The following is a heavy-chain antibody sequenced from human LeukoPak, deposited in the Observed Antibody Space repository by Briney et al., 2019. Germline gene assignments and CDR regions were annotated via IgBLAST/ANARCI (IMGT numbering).Heavy chain of an antibody. D-gene: IGHD3-22*01. J-gene: IGHJ2*01. CDR1: GGSISSYY. V-gene: IGHV4-4*07. CDR3: ARDADSSGYSDWYFDL. Sequence: SETLSLTCTVSGGSISSYYWSWIRQPAGKGLEWIGRIYTSGSTNYNPSLKSRVTMSVDTSKNQFSLKLSSVTAAGTAVYYCARDADSSGYSDWYFDLWGRGTLVTVSS. CDR2: IYTSGST.